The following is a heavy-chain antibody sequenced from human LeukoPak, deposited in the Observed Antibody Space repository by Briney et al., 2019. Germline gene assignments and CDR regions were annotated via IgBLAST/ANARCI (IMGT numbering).Heavy chain of an antibody. CDR2: IHRAGRT. Sequence: SGTLSLTCAVSGVSISSSEWWIWVRQPPGQGLEWIGEIHRAGRTRYNPSLKSRVTISMDYSKNQFSLKLTSVIAADTAIYYCGKTDIYFNPIDYWGPGSLVTVSS. J-gene: IGHJ4*02. CDR3: GKTDIYFNPIDY. D-gene: IGHD3-9*01. CDR1: GVSISSSEW. V-gene: IGHV4-4*02.